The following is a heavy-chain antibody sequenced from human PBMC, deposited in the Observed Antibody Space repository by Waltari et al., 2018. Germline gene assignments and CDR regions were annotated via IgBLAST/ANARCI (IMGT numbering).Heavy chain of an antibody. CDR1: GITFRHFP. CDR3: ATPFYNWDDPLHS. J-gene: IGHJ4*02. Sequence: EVQLLESGGDLVQPGGSLRLSCAASGITFRHFPINWVRLAPGTGLEWVSAITVGDDAHYADSLRGRFTISRDSSKDTVHLQMNGLRVEDTAIYYCATPFYNWDDPLHSWGQGTPVTVSS. D-gene: IGHD1-20*01. V-gene: IGHV3-23*01. CDR2: ITVGDDA.